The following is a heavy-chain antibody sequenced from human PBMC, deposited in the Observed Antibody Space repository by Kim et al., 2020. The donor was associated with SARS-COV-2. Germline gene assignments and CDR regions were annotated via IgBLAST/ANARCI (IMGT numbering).Heavy chain of an antibody. CDR3: ARGIAVHRGIAVAQPERNWFDP. D-gene: IGHD6-19*01. CDR2: INHSGST. CDR1: GGSFSGYY. V-gene: IGHV4-34*01. J-gene: IGHJ5*02. Sequence: SETLSLTCAVYGGSFSGYYWSWIRQPPGKGLEWIGEINHSGSTNYNPSLKSRVTISVDTSKNQFSLKLSSVTAADTAVYYCARGIAVHRGIAVAQPERNWFDPWGQGTLVTVSS.